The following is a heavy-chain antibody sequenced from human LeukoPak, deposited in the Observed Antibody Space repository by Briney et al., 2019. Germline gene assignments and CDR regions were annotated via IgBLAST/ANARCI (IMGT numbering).Heavy chain of an antibody. D-gene: IGHD3-10*01. V-gene: IGHV3-21*01. J-gene: IGHJ4*02. Sequence: GGSLRLSCAASGFTFSSYWMHWVRQAPGKGLVWVSSISSSSSYIYYADSVKGRFTISRDNAKNSLYLQMNSLRAEDTAVYYRARDQRITMVRGVIMNFDYWGQGTLVTVSS. CDR1: GFTFSSYW. CDR3: ARDQRITMVRGVIMNFDY. CDR2: ISSSSSYI.